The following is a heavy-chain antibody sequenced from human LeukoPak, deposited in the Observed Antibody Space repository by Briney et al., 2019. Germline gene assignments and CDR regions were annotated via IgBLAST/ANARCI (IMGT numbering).Heavy chain of an antibody. CDR3: ARPSYSSSWYFDY. CDR1: GYSFTSYW. Sequence: GESLKTSCKGSGYSFTSYWIGWVRQMPGKCLEWMGIIYPGDSDTRYSPSFQGQVTISADKSISTAYLQWSSLKASDTAMYYCARPSYSSSWYFDYWGQGTLVTVSS. CDR2: IYPGDSDT. J-gene: IGHJ4*02. V-gene: IGHV5-51*01. D-gene: IGHD6-13*01.